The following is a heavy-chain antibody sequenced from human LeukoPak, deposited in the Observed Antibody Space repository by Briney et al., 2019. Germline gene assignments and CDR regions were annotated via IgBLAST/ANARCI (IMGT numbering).Heavy chain of an antibody. J-gene: IGHJ4*02. CDR1: GFTFSSYS. CDR3: VRATWDY. Sequence: GGSLRLSCAASGFTFSSYSMNWVRQAPGKGLEWVSSISSSSRYIFNTDSLKGRFTISRDNAKNSLYLQMNSLRAEDTAVYYCVRATWDYWGQGTLVTVSS. V-gene: IGHV3-21*01. CDR2: ISSSSRYI.